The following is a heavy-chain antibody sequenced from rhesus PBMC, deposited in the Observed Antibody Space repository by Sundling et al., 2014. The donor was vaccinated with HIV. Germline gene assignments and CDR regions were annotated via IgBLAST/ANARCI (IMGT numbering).Heavy chain of an antibody. CDR3: ARGGITAGR. D-gene: IGHD6-19*01. CDR1: GGSINSNY. J-gene: IGHJ4*01. CDR2: IHVNDGTT. V-gene: IGHV4-147*01. Sequence: QVQLQESGPGLLKPSETLPLTCAVSGGSINSNYWSWIRQPPGKGLEWIGHIHVNDGTTRYNPSLSSRVSISTDTSKNQFSLKLRSVTAADTAVYYCARGGITAGRWGQGLLVTVSS.